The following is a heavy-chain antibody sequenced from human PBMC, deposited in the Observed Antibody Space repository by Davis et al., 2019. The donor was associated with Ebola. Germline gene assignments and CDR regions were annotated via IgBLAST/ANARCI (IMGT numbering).Heavy chain of an antibody. D-gene: IGHD2-2*01. J-gene: IGHJ4*02. Sequence: SVKVSCKASGGTFSSYAISWVRQAPGQGLEWMGGIIPIFGTANYAQKFQGRVTITRDTSASTAYMELSSLRSEDTAVYYCARTCSSTSCYELYFDYWGQGTLVTVSS. CDR2: IIPIFGTA. CDR1: GGTFSSYA. V-gene: IGHV1-69*05. CDR3: ARTCSSTSCYELYFDY.